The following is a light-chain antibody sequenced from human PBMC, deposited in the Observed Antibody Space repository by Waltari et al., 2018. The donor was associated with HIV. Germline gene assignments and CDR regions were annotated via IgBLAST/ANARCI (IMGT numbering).Light chain of an antibody. V-gene: IGLV2-23*02. Sequence: QAALTQPASGSGSPGQSITIPCTATSSDVGGYNLVSWYQQHPGKAPKLIIYEVSKQPSGVSNRFSGSKSGNTASLTISGLQAEDEADYYCCAYAGSTTYVIFGGGTKLTVL. CDR3: CAYAGSTTYVI. J-gene: IGLJ2*01. CDR2: EVS. CDR1: SSDVGGYNL.